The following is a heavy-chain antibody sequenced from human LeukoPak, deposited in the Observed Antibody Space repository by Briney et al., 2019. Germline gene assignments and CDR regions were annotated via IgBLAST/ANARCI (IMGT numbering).Heavy chain of an antibody. J-gene: IGHJ4*02. D-gene: IGHD2-15*01. CDR3: ARDGYCSGGSCYPTDY. CDR2: IIPIFGTA. Sequence: SVKVSCKASGGTFSSYAISWVRQAPGQGLEWMGGIIPIFGTANYAQKFQGRVTITRDTSASTAYMELSSLRSEDTAVYYCARDGYCSGGSCYPTDYWGQGTLVTVSS. CDR1: GGTFSSYA. V-gene: IGHV1-69*05.